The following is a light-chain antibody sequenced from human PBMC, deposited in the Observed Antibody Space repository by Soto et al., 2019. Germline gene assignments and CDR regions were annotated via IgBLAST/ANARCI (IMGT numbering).Light chain of an antibody. CDR3: KQRRNWPYLT. CDR1: ESVSTY. J-gene: IGKJ4*01. V-gene: IGKV3-11*01. CDR2: HAS. Sequence: DIVLTQSPATLSLSPGERATLSCRASESVSTYLAWYQHKPGQAPRLLINHASNRATGIPDRFSGSGSGTDFSLIISSLEPEDVAVYYYKQRRNWPYLTFGGGTKVEIK.